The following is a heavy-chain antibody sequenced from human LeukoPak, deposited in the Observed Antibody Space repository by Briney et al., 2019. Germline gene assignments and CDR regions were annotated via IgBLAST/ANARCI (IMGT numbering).Heavy chain of an antibody. CDR2: IYSGGST. J-gene: IGHJ4*02. CDR3: ARASGSYYLFDY. Sequence: GGSLRLSCAASGFTFDEYAMHWVRQAPGKGLEWVSVIYSGGSTYYADSVKGRFTISRDNSKNTLYLQMNSLRAEDTAVYYCARASGSYYLFDYWGQGTLVTVSS. D-gene: IGHD1-26*01. V-gene: IGHV3-53*01. CDR1: GFTFDEYA.